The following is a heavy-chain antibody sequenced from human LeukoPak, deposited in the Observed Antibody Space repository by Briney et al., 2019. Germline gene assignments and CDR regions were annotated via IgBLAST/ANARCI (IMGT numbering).Heavy chain of an antibody. CDR3: ARDITPTGFGELFGAFDI. D-gene: IGHD3-10*01. CDR1: GGSFIGYY. J-gene: IGHJ3*02. V-gene: IGHV4-34*01. CDR2: INHSGST. Sequence: PSETLSLTCAVYGGSFIGYYWSWIRQPPGKGLDWIGEINHSGSTDYNPSLKRRVTISVDTSKNQFSLKLSSVTAADTAVYYCARDITPTGFGELFGAFDIWGQGTMVTVSS.